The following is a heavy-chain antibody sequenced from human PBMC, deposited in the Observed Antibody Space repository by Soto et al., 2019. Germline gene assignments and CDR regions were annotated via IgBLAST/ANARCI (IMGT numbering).Heavy chain of an antibody. D-gene: IGHD3-3*01. V-gene: IGHV5-51*01. CDR2: IYPGDSDT. CDR3: ARSADFWSGYFPQAMDV. Sequence: GESLKISCKGSGYSFTSYWIGWVRQMPGKGREWMGIIYPGDSDTRYSPSFQGQVTISADKSISTAYLQWSSLKASDTAMYYCARSADFWSGYFPQAMDVWGKGTTVTVSS. CDR1: GYSFTSYW. J-gene: IGHJ6*03.